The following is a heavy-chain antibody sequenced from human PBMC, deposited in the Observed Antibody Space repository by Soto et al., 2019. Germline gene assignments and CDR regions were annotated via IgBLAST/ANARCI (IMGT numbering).Heavy chain of an antibody. Sequence: EVQLVESGGGLVQPGESLRLSCAASGFTFSSYWMHWIRQAPGKGLVWVSRVSSDGSSTVYANSVKGRLTISRDNAKNTISLQMNSLSDEDTAVYYCTRGLPNYSSFDSWGQGTLVTVSS. J-gene: IGHJ4*02. CDR2: VSSDGSST. D-gene: IGHD4-4*01. V-gene: IGHV3-74*01. CDR3: TRGLPNYSSFDS. CDR1: GFTFSSYW.